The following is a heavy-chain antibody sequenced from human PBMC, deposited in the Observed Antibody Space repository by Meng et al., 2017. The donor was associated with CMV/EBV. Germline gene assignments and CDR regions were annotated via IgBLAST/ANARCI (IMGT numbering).Heavy chain of an antibody. V-gene: IGHV1-46*01. CDR1: GYTFTSYY. J-gene: IGHJ6*02. Sequence: ASVKVSCKASGYTFTSYYMHRVRQAPGQGLEWMGIINPSGGSTSYAQKFQGRVTMTRDTSTSTVYMELSSLRSEDTAVYYCARTAVPPYYYDSSGYSMDVWGQGTTVTVSS. CDR3: ARTAVPPYYYDSSGYSMDV. CDR2: INPSGGST. D-gene: IGHD3-22*01.